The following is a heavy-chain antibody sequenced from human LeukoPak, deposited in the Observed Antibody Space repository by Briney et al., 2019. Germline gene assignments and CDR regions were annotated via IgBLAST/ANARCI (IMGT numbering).Heavy chain of an antibody. Sequence: PSETLSLTCTVSGGSISSYYWSWIRQPPGEGLEWIGYIYYSGSTNYDPSLKSRVTISVDTSKNQFSLKLSSVTAADTAVYYCARLSRLTGACFAMDVWGKGAPVTVSS. CDR1: GGSISSYY. D-gene: IGHD7-27*01. CDR3: ARLSRLTGACFAMDV. CDR2: IYYSGST. J-gene: IGHJ6*03. V-gene: IGHV4-59*01.